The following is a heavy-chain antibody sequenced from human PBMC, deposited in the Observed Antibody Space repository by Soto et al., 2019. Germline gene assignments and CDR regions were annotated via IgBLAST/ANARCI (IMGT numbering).Heavy chain of an antibody. V-gene: IGHV1-69*13. CDR2: IIPIFGTA. J-gene: IGHJ4*02. Sequence: GASVKVSCKASGGTFSSYAISWVRQAPGQGLEWMGGIIPIFGTANYAQKFQGRVTITADESTSTAYMELSSLRSEDTAVYYCARGSYYYDSSGYSDWGQGTLVTVSS. D-gene: IGHD3-22*01. CDR3: ARGSYYYDSSGYSD. CDR1: GGTFSSYA.